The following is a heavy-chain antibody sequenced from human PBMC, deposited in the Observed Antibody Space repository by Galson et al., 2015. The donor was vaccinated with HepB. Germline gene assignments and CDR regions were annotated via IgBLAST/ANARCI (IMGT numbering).Heavy chain of an antibody. D-gene: IGHD7-27*01. CDR2: INPNSGGT. CDR1: GYTLTGYY. J-gene: IGHJ4*02. V-gene: IGHV1-2*02. Sequence: SVKVSCKASGYTLTGYYMHWVRQAPGQGLEWMGWINPNSGGTNYAQNFQGRVTMTRDTSISTAYMELSRLTSDDTAVYYCARDFLEKKKVPGEWGQGTLVTVSS. CDR3: ARDFLEKKKVPGE.